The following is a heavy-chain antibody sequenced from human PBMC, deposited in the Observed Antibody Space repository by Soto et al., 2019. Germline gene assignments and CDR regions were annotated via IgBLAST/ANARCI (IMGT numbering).Heavy chain of an antibody. CDR2: IRPDNGHR. CDR3: ARDTESNRYND. CDR1: GYTFSTSG. V-gene: IGHV1-18*01. Sequence: QVKVLQSGPEVKRPGASVTVSCKTSGYTFSTSGISWVRQAPGQGLEWVGWIRPDNGHRKSAQRLQGRVTLTTDTSASTAYMELRSLTSDDTAMYYCARDTESNRYNDWGQGTLVTVSS. D-gene: IGHD1-20*01. J-gene: IGHJ1*01.